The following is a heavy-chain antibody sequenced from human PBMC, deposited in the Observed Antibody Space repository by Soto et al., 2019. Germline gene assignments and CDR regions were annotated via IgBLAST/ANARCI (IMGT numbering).Heavy chain of an antibody. J-gene: IGHJ4*02. V-gene: IGHV3-66*01. CDR1: GFTVSSNY. Sequence: GGSLRLSCAASGFTVSSNYMSWVRQAPGKGLEWVSVIYSGGSTYYADSVKGRFTISRDNSKNTLYLQMNSLRAEDTAVYYCASESGGYDFWSGYHTYGYWGQGTLVTVSS. CDR3: ASESGGYDFWSGYHTYGY. D-gene: IGHD3-3*01. CDR2: IYSGGST.